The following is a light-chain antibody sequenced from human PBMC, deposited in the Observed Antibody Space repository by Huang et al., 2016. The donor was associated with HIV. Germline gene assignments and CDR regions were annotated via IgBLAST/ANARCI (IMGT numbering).Light chain of an antibody. CDR3: MQALQTPLT. CDR1: QSLLHSNGYNY. V-gene: IGKV2-28*01. CDR2: LGS. J-gene: IGKJ4*01. Sequence: DIVMTQSPLSLPVIPGEPASISCRSSQSLLHSNGYNYLDWYLQKPGQSPQLLIYLGSNRASWVPARFSGSGSGTDFTLKISRVEAEDVGVYYCMQALQTPLTFGGGTKVEIK.